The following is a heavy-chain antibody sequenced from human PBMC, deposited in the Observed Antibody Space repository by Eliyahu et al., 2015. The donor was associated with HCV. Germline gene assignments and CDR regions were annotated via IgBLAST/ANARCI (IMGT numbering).Heavy chain of an antibody. CDR3: ASSGGGSGWLMFDP. J-gene: IGHJ5*02. V-gene: IGHV4-4*07. D-gene: IGHD6-19*01. CDR2: IYTSGST. CDR1: GGSISSYY. Sequence: QVQLQESGPGLVKPSETLSLTCAVSGGSISSYYWSWIRQPAGKGLEWIGRIYTSGSTNYNPSLKSRVTMSVDTSKNQFSLKLSSVTAADTAVYYCASSGGGSGWLMFDPWGQGTLVTVSS.